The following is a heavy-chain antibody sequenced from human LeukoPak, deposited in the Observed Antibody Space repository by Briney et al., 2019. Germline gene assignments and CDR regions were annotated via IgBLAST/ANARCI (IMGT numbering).Heavy chain of an antibody. Sequence: GGSLRLSCAASGFTFSSYSMNWVRQAPGKGLEWVSSISSSSSYIYYADSMKGRFTISRDNAKNSLYLQMNSLRAEDTAVYYCARENYYDSSGYSDYWGQGTLVTVSS. CDR3: ARENYYDSSGYSDY. D-gene: IGHD3-22*01. CDR2: ISSSSSYI. V-gene: IGHV3-21*01. J-gene: IGHJ4*02. CDR1: GFTFSSYS.